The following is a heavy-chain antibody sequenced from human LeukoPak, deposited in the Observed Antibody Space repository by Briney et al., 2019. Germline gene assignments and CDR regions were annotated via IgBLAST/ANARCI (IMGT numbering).Heavy chain of an antibody. Sequence: GGSLRLSCAASGFTFSSYSMNWVRQAPGKGLEWVSSISSSSSYIYYADSVKGRFTISRDNAKNSLYLQMNSLRAEDTAVYYCARGLHCSSTSCPKNWFDPWGQGTLVTVSS. CDR1: GFTFSSYS. J-gene: IGHJ5*02. V-gene: IGHV3-21*01. CDR2: ISSSSSYI. D-gene: IGHD2-2*01. CDR3: ARGLHCSSTSCPKNWFDP.